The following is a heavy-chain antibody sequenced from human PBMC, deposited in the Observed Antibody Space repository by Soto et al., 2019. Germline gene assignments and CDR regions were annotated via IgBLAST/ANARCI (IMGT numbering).Heavy chain of an antibody. D-gene: IGHD4-17*01. V-gene: IGHV1-18*01. Sequence: QVQLVQSGAEVKKPGASVKVSCKASGYTFTSYGISWVRQAPGQGLEWMGWISAYNGNTNYAQKLQGRVTMTTDTSTSTAYMELRSLRSDDTAVYYCARDKDYGDYVVMSYYYGMDVWGQGTTVTVSS. CDR2: ISAYNGNT. CDR3: ARDKDYGDYVVMSYYYGMDV. J-gene: IGHJ6*02. CDR1: GYTFTSYG.